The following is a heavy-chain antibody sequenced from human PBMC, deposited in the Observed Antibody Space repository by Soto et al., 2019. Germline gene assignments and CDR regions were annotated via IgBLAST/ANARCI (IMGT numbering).Heavy chain of an antibody. CDR1: GGTFSSYT. V-gene: IGHV1-69*08. CDR3: ARDPYSSSWYEGNWFDP. D-gene: IGHD6-13*01. CDR2: IIPILGIA. J-gene: IGHJ5*02. Sequence: QVQLVQSGAEVKKPGSSVKVSCKASGGTFSSYTISWVRQAPGQGLEWMGRIIPILGIANYAQKFQGRVTITADKSTSTGYMELSSLRSEDTAVYYCARDPYSSSWYEGNWFDPWGQGTLVTVSS.